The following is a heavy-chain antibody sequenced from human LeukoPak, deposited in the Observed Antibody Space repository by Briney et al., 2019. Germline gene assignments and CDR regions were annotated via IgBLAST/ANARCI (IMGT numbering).Heavy chain of an antibody. Sequence: GGSLRLSCAASGFIFNSYAMSWVRQAPGKGLEWVSTISDFGLSTYYADSVKGRLTISRDNSKNTLSLLLSSLRADDTAIYYCARISLRAFDLWGQGTTVTVSS. CDR2: ISDFGLST. J-gene: IGHJ3*01. V-gene: IGHV3-23*01. D-gene: IGHD2/OR15-2a*01. CDR1: GFIFNSYA. CDR3: ARISLRAFDL.